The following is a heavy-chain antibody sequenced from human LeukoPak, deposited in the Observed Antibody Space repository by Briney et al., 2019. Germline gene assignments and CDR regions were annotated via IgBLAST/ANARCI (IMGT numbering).Heavy chain of an antibody. Sequence: TGGSLRLSCAASGFTFSSYAMSWVRQAPGKGLGWVSAISGSGGSTYYADSVKGRFTISRDNSKNTLYLQMNSLRAEDTAVYYCAKDGQLWFDNWGQGTLVTVSS. CDR2: ISGSGGST. V-gene: IGHV3-23*01. D-gene: IGHD5-18*01. CDR3: AKDGQLWFDN. J-gene: IGHJ5*02. CDR1: GFTFSSYA.